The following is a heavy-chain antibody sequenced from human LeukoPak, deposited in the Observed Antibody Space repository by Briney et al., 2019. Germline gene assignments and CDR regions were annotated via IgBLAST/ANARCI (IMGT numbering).Heavy chain of an antibody. CDR3: AKEGIYYEIDY. V-gene: IGHV4-4*07. CDR1: GGSISSYY. J-gene: IGHJ4*02. Sequence: PSETLSLTCTVSGGSISSYYWSWIRQPAGQGREWIGRIYTSGSTNYNPSLKSRVTMSVDTSKNQFSLKLSAVTAADTAVYYCAKEGIYYEIDYWGQGTLVTVSS. D-gene: IGHD1-26*01. CDR2: IYTSGST.